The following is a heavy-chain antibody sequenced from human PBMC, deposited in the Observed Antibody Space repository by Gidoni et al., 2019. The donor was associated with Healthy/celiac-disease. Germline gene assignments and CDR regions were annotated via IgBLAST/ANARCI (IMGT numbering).Heavy chain of an antibody. V-gene: IGHV4-59*01. J-gene: IGHJ6*02. CDR1: GGSISIYY. CDR2: TYYSGST. CDR3: ARDQVTYSYGRYYYYGMDV. D-gene: IGHD5-18*01. Sequence: QVQLQESGPGLVKPSETLSLTCTVAGGSISIYYWSWIRQPPGKGLEWIGYTYYSGSTNYNPSLKSRVTISVDTSKNQFSLKLSSVTAADTAVYYCARDQVTYSYGRYYYYGMDVWGQGTTVTVSS.